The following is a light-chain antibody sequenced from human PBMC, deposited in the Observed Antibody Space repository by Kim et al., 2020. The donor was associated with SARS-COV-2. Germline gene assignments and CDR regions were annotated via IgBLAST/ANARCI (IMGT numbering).Light chain of an antibody. CDR2: WAS. V-gene: IGKV4-1*01. J-gene: IGKJ4*01. Sequence: DIVMTQSPNSLAVSLGERATINCKSSQSVLYSSNNKNYLAWYQQKPGQPPKLLIYWASIRESGVPDRFSGSGSGTDFTLTISSLQAEDVAVYYCQHYYSRPLTFGGGTKLEI. CDR1: QSVLYSSNNKNY. CDR3: QHYYSRPLT.